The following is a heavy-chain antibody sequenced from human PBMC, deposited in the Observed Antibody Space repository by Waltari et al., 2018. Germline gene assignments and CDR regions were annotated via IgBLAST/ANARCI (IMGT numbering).Heavy chain of an antibody. V-gene: IGHV3-43D*04. Sequence: EVQLEESGGGVVQPGGSLRLSCAASGFTFDDFAMHWVRQAPGKGLEWVSLITWDGSSTYYADSLKGRFAISRDNGKDFLYLQMNSRRPEDTALYYCVKEAAGYDSLIANGLDVWGQGTTVTVSS. CDR1: GFTFDDFA. D-gene: IGHD3-9*01. CDR3: VKEAAGYDSLIANGLDV. CDR2: ITWDGSST. J-gene: IGHJ6*02.